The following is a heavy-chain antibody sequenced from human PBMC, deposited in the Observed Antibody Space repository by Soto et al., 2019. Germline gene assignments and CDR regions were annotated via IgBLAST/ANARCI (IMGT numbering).Heavy chain of an antibody. J-gene: IGHJ6*02. CDR2: IIPIFGTA. D-gene: IGHD2-21*02. Sequence: QVQLVQSGAEVKKPGSSVKVSCKASGGTFSSYAISWVRQAPGQGLEWMGGIIPIFGTANYAQKFQGRVTITADESTSTAYMELSSLRSEDTAVYYCARGRAYCGGDCYPNYYYYYGMDVWGQGTTVTVSS. V-gene: IGHV1-69*01. CDR1: GGTFSSYA. CDR3: ARGRAYCGGDCYPNYYYYYGMDV.